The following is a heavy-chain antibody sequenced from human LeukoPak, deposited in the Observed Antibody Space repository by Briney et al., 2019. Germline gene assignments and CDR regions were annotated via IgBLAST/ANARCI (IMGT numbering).Heavy chain of an antibody. J-gene: IGHJ4*02. CDR1: GYTFTSYD. V-gene: IGHV1-8*01. Sequence: ASVKVSCKASGYTFTSYDINWVRQATGQGLEWMGWMNPNSGNTGYAQKFQGRVTMTRNTSISTAYMELSSLRSEDTAVYYCTSWRYSSGWSITLFDYWGQGTLVTVSS. CDR3: TSWRYSSGWSITLFDY. D-gene: IGHD6-19*01. CDR2: MNPNSGNT.